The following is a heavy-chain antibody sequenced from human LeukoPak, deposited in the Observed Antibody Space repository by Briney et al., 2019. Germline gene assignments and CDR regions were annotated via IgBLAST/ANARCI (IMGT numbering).Heavy chain of an antibody. CDR1: GGSISTTNW. J-gene: IGHJ4*02. Sequence: SGTLSLTCGVSGGSISTTNWWTWVRPPPGEGLEGIGEVHLSGRTHYTPSHESRATMSADTSDTHISLRLTSVTAAATAVYYCAREGGPYRPLDYSGQGTLVTVSS. CDR2: VHLSGRT. CDR3: AREGGPYRPLDY. V-gene: IGHV4-4*02.